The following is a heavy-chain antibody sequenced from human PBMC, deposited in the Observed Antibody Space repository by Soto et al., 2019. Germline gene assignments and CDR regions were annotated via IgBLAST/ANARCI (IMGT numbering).Heavy chain of an antibody. CDR3: ARVTRVSWYGSSDDY. CDR2: INHSGST. Sequence: PSETLSLTCAVYGGSFSGYYWSWIRQPPGKGLEWIGEINHSGSTNYNPSLKSRVTISVDTSKNQFSLKLSSVTAADTAVYYCARVTRVSWYGSSDDYWGQGTLVTVSS. J-gene: IGHJ4*02. V-gene: IGHV4-34*01. D-gene: IGHD3-22*01. CDR1: GGSFSGYY.